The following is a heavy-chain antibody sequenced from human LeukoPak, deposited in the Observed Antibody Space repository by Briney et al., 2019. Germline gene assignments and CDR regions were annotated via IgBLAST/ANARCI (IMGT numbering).Heavy chain of an antibody. D-gene: IGHD5-24*01. V-gene: IGHV3-30*04. CDR1: GFTFSSYA. J-gene: IGHJ3*02. CDR3: AREGDDYDAFDI. Sequence: PRRSLRLSCAAYGFTFSSYAMHWVRQAPGKGLEWVAVISYDGSNNYYADSVKGRFTISRDNSKNTLYLQMNSLRAEDTAVYYCAREGDDYDAFDIWGQGTMVTVSS. CDR2: ISYDGSNN.